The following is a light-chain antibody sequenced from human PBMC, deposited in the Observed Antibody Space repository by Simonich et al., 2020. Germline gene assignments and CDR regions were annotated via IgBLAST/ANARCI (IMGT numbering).Light chain of an antibody. CDR2: KAS. V-gene: IGKV1-5*03. CDR3: QQYNSYSRT. CDR1: KSISSW. Sequence: DIQMTQSPSTLSASVGDRGTITCRASKSISSWLAWSQQKPGKATTLLIYKASSLESGVPSRFSGSGSGTEFTLTISSLQPDDFATYYCQQYNSYSRTFGQGTKVEIK. J-gene: IGKJ1*01.